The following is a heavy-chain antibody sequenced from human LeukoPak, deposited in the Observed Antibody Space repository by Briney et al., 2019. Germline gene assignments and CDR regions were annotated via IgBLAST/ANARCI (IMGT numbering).Heavy chain of an antibody. Sequence: GGSLRLSCAASGFTFSSYSMNWVRQAPGKGLEWVSYISSSSSTIYYADSVKGRFTISRDNAKNSLYLQMNSLRAEDTAVYYCAKDRHMVRGVINYWGQGTLVTVSS. V-gene: IGHV3-48*01. J-gene: IGHJ4*02. CDR3: AKDRHMVRGVINY. D-gene: IGHD3-10*01. CDR2: ISSSSSTI. CDR1: GFTFSSYS.